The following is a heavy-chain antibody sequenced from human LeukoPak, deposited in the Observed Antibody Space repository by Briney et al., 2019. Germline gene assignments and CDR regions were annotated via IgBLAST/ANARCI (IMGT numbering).Heavy chain of an antibody. CDR3: ARARKRISARREDYYYNDV. V-gene: IGHV1-2*02. D-gene: IGHD2/OR15-2a*01. CDR2: INPQSGDT. CDR1: GYIFSGYY. J-gene: IGHJ6*03. Sequence: ASVKVSCKASGYIFSGYYIHWVRQAPGQGLEWMGCINPQSGDTKYAQKFQGRVTMTRGTSISTAYMELSRLTSDDTAVFFCARARKRISARREDYYYNDVWGEGTRVTISS.